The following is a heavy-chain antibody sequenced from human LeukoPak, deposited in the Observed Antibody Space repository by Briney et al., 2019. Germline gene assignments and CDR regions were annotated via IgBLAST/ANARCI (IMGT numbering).Heavy chain of an antibody. CDR3: ARHVVAVGFDY. V-gene: IGHV3-74*03. J-gene: IGHJ4*02. Sequence: PGGSLRLSCAASGFTFRNNYMHWVRQAPGKGLVWASHITSDGATTTYADSVKGRFSISRDNAKNSLYLHMNSLRAEDTAVYYCARHVVAVGFDYWGQGTLVTVSS. CDR1: GFTFRNNY. CDR2: ITSDGATT. D-gene: IGHD3-22*01.